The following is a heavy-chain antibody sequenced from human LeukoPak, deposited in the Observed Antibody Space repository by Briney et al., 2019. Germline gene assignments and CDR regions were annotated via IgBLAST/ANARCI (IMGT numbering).Heavy chain of an antibody. CDR2: IYYSGST. CDR3: ARDDSSSSGGYGMDV. Sequence: SETLSLTCTVSGGSISSYYWSWIRQPPGKGLEWIWYIYYSGSTNYNPSLKSRVTISVDTSKNQFSLKLSSVTAADTAVYYCARDDSSSSGGYGMDVWGQGTTVTVSS. V-gene: IGHV4-59*01. D-gene: IGHD6-6*01. J-gene: IGHJ6*02. CDR1: GGSISSYY.